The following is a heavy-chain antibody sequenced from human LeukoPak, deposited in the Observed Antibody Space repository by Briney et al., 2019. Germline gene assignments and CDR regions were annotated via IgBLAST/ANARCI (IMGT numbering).Heavy chain of an antibody. Sequence: GRSLGLSCAASGFTFDDYAMHWVRQAPGKGPEWVSGISWNSGSIGYADSVRGRFTISRDNAKNTVYLQMNSLRTEDTAVYYCARGLPNYYGMDVWGQGTTVTVSS. J-gene: IGHJ6*02. V-gene: IGHV3-9*01. CDR2: ISWNSGSI. CDR3: ARGLPNYYGMDV. CDR1: GFTFDDYA.